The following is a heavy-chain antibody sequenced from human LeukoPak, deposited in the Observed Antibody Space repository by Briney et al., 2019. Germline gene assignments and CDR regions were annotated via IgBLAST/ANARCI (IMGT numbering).Heavy chain of an antibody. V-gene: IGHV4-59*12. J-gene: IGHJ4*02. CDR1: GGSISDYS. CDR3: ARDAYYYDSSGTPNY. D-gene: IGHD3-22*01. CDR2: IYYSGSA. Sequence: SETLSLTCTVSGGSISDYSWSWIRQPPGKGLEWIGNIYYSGSANYNPSLKSRLTISEDTSKNQFSLKLSSVTAADTAVYYCARDAYYYDSSGTPNYWGQGTLVTVSS.